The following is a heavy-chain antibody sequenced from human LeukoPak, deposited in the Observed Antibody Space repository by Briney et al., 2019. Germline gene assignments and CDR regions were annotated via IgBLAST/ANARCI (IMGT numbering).Heavy chain of an antibody. Sequence: GGSLRLSCAASGCTFSSYWMSWVRQAPGKGLEWVANIKQDGSEKYYVDSVKGRFTISRDNAKNSLYLQMNSLRAEDTAVYYCARAAVVVVAADWFDPWGQGTLVTVSS. D-gene: IGHD2-15*01. CDR1: GCTFSSYW. CDR2: IKQDGSEK. J-gene: IGHJ5*02. V-gene: IGHV3-7*01. CDR3: ARAAVVVVAADWFDP.